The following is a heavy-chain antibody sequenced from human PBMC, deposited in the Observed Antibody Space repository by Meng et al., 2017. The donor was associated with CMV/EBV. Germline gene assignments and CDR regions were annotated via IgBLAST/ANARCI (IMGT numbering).Heavy chain of an antibody. CDR2: ISYDGSNK. Sequence: GESLKISCAASGFTFSSYAMHWVRQAPGKGLEWVADISYDGSNKYYADSVKGRFTISRDNSKNTLYLQMNSLRAEDTAVYYCAGFPYYDFWSGYYTWVGGPPNSIDYWGQGTLVTVSS. D-gene: IGHD3-3*01. J-gene: IGHJ4*02. CDR3: AGFPYYDFWSGYYTWVGGPPNSIDY. V-gene: IGHV3-30-3*01. CDR1: GFTFSSYA.